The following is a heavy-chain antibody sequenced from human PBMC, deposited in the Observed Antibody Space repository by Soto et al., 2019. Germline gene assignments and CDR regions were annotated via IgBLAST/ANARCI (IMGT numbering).Heavy chain of an antibody. CDR1: GGSISSGGYY. V-gene: IGHV4-31*03. Sequence: QVQLQESGPGLVKPSQTLSLTCTVSGGSISSGGYYWSWIRQHPGKGLEWIGYIYYSGNTYSNPSLKSRVTISVDTSKNQFSLKLSSVTAADTAVYYCARSRPEGGYYYFDYWGQGTLVTVSS. J-gene: IGHJ4*02. D-gene: IGHD3-22*01. CDR3: ARSRPEGGYYYFDY. CDR2: IYYSGNT.